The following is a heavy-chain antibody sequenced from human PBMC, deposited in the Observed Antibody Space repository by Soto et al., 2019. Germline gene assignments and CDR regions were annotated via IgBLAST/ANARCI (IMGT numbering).Heavy chain of an antibody. D-gene: IGHD6-6*01. V-gene: IGHV3-21*01. J-gene: IGHJ3*02. CDR3: ARDRSIATLIGAFDI. CDR2: ISSSSSYI. CDR1: GFTFSSYS. Sequence: GSLRLSCAASGFTFSSYSMNWVRQAPGKGLEWVSSISSSSSYIYYADSVKGRFTISRDNAKNSLYLQMNSLRAEDTAVYYCARDRSIATLIGAFDIWGQGTMVTVSS.